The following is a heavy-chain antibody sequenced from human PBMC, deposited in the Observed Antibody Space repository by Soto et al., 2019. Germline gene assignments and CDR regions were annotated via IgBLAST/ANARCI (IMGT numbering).Heavy chain of an antibody. CDR2: INDRGSI. J-gene: IGHJ2*01. Sequence: QVQLQQWGAGPLRPLETLSLTCGVSGGSFSGYYWAWIRQSPGKGLEWIGEINDRGSINYNPSLKSRVSISVDTSKNHYSVKLRSLTAAHTAVYYCARESHDILTGPPWVWYFDLWGRGTLVTVSS. V-gene: IGHV4-34*01. CDR1: GGSFSGYY. D-gene: IGHD3-9*01. CDR3: ARESHDILTGPPWVWYFDL.